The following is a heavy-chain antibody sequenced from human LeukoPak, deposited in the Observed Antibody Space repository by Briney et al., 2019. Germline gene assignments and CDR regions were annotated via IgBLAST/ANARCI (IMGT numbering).Heavy chain of an antibody. V-gene: IGHV3-33*06. CDR2: IWYDGSNK. Sequence: GGSLRLSCAASGFTFSSYGMHWVRQAPGKGLEWVAVIWYDGSNKYYADSVKGRFTISRDNSKNALYLQMNTLRAEDTAVYYCAKAAAGALFQVDYWGQGTLVAVSS. J-gene: IGHJ4*02. CDR3: AKAAAGALFQVDY. CDR1: GFTFSSYG. D-gene: IGHD6-13*01.